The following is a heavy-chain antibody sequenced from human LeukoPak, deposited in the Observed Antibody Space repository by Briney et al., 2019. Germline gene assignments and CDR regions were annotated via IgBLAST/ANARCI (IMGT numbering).Heavy chain of an antibody. CDR1: GYTFTSYA. D-gene: IGHD2-15*01. V-gene: IGHV1-3*01. CDR2: INAGNGDT. CDR3: ARGTGCTGGSCSYYGMDV. Sequence: ASVKVSCKASGYTFTSYAMHWVRQAPGQRLEWMGWINAGNGDTKYSQKFQGRVTITRDTSATTAYVELSSLRSEDTAVYYCARGTGCTGGSCSYYGMDVWGQGTTVTVSS. J-gene: IGHJ6*02.